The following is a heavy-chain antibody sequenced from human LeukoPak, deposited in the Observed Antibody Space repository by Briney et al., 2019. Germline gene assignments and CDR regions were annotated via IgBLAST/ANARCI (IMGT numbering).Heavy chain of an antibody. CDR2: IYYSGST. J-gene: IGHJ4*02. D-gene: IGHD1-26*01. Sequence: SETLSLTCTVSGGSISSSSYYWGWIRQPPGKGLEWIGSIYYSGSTYYNPSLKSRVTISVDTSKNQFSLKLSSVTAADTAVYYCARSGATDYWGQGTLVTVSS. CDR3: ARSGATDY. CDR1: GGSISSSSYY. V-gene: IGHV4-39*01.